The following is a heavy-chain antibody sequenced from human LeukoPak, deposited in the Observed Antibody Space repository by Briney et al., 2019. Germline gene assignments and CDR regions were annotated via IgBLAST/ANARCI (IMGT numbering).Heavy chain of an antibody. J-gene: IGHJ6*03. V-gene: IGHV3-30*02. CDR3: AKDMRYCSSTSCPTGYYYYYMDV. D-gene: IGHD2-2*01. CDR2: IRYDGSNK. Sequence: GGSLRLSCAASGFTFSSYGMHWVRQAPGKGLEWVAFIRYDGSNKYYADSVKGRFTISRNNSKNTLYLQMNSLRAEDTAVYYCAKDMRYCSSTSCPTGYYYYYMDVWGKGTTVTISS. CDR1: GFTFSSYG.